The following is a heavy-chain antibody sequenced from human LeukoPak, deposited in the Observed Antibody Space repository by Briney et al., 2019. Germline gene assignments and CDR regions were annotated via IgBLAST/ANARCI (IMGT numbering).Heavy chain of an antibody. CDR1: GFTFSSYG. V-gene: IGHV3-33*01. Sequence: PGGSLRLSCAASGFTFSSYGMHWVRQAPGKGLEWVAVIWYDGSNKYYADSVKGRFTISRDNSKNTLYLQMNSLRAEDTAVYYCARDRGDYVLYYFYYWGPGTLVTVSS. D-gene: IGHD4-17*01. CDR3: ARDRGDYVLYYFYY. CDR2: IWYDGSNK. J-gene: IGHJ4*02.